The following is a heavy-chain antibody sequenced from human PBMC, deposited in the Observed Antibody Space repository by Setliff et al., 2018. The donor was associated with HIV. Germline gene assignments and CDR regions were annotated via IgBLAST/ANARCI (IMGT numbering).Heavy chain of an antibody. CDR2: INWNGGST. V-gene: IGHV3-43*02. CDR3: AQDFGVGATQVYFDY. CDR1: GFTFDDYG. J-gene: IGHJ4*02. D-gene: IGHD1-26*01. Sequence: PGGSLRLSCAASGFTFDDYGMRLVRQAPGKGLEWVSGINWNGGSTYYADSVKGRFTISRDNSKNSLYLQMNSLRTEDTALYYCAQDFGVGATQVYFDYWGQGTLVTVSS.